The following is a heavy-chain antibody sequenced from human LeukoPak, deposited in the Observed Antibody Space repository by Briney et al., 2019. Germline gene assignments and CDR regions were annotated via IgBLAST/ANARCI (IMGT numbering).Heavy chain of an antibody. CDR1: GFTFSSYS. D-gene: IGHD6-6*01. V-gene: IGHV3-21*04. CDR3: ARTRSSSSYDAFDI. CDR2: ISSSSSYI. J-gene: IGHJ3*02. Sequence: GGSLRLSCAASGFTFSSYSMNWVRQAPGKGLEWVSSISSSSSYIYYADSVKGRFTISRDNAKNSLYLQMNSLRSDDTAVYYCARTRSSSSYDAFDIWGQGTMITVSS.